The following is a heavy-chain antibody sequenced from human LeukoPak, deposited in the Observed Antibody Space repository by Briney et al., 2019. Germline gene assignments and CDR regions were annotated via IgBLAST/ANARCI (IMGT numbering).Heavy chain of an antibody. D-gene: IGHD6-6*01. V-gene: IGHV4-59*01. Sequence: PSETLSLTCTVSGGSISSYYWSWIRQPPGKGLEWIGYIYYSGSTNYNPSLKSRVTISVDTSKNQFSLKLSSVTAADTAVYYCARGEEQLVYFDYWGQGTLVTVSS. CDR1: GGSISSYY. CDR2: IYYSGST. CDR3: ARGEEQLVYFDY. J-gene: IGHJ4*02.